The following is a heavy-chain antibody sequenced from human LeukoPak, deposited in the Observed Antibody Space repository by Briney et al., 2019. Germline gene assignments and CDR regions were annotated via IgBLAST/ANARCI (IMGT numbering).Heavy chain of an antibody. Sequence: SETLSLTCAVYGGSFIGYYWSWIRQPPGKGLEWIGEINHSGSTNYNPSLKSRVTISVDTSKNQFSLKLSSVTAADTAVYYCARGPVAGFNWFDPWGQGTLVTVSS. CDR3: ARGPVAGFNWFDP. CDR1: GGSFIGYY. D-gene: IGHD6-19*01. J-gene: IGHJ5*02. V-gene: IGHV4-34*01. CDR2: INHSGST.